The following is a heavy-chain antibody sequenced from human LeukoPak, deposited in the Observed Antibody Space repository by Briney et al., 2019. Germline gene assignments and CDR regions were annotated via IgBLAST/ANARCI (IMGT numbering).Heavy chain of an antibody. V-gene: IGHV1-18*01. CDR2: ISAYNGNT. Sequence: GASVKVSCKASGNTFTNNGISWVRQAPGQGLEWMGWISAYNGNTNYAQKFQGRVTMTTDTSTSTAYMELRSLRSEDTAVYYCARGPGDSSGYYLDYWGQGTLVTVSS. D-gene: IGHD3-22*01. J-gene: IGHJ4*02. CDR3: ARGPGDSSGYYLDY. CDR1: GNTFTNNG.